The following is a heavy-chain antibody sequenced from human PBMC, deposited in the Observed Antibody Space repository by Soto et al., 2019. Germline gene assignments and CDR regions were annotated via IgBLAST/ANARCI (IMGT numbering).Heavy chain of an antibody. J-gene: IGHJ6*02. V-gene: IGHV4-34*01. D-gene: IGHD3-3*01. Sequence: SENLPHTYAVYGGSFSGYYWSGFRQPPGKGLEWIGEINHSGSTNYNPSLKSRVTISVDTSKTQFSLKLSSVTAADTAVYYCARAWYYYFWRRFNDGYYDGMDVWGQCTMVT. CDR3: ARAWYYYFWRRFNDGYYDGMDV. CDR2: INHSGST. CDR1: GGSFSGYY.